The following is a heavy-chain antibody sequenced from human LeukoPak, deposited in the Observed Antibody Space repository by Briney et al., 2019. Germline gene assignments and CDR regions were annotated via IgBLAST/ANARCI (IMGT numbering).Heavy chain of an antibody. V-gene: IGHV4-34*01. CDR1: GGSFSAYY. J-gene: IGHJ5*02. CDR3: ARDGYSIGRAFDP. D-gene: IGHD5-18*01. Sequence: SETLSLTCSVYGGSFSAYYWIWIRQSPEMGLQWIGEISHRGSTNYNPSLRSQLTMSVDTSKHQFSLKLSSVTAADSAVYYCARDGYSIGRAFDPWGQGMLVTVSS. CDR2: ISHRGST.